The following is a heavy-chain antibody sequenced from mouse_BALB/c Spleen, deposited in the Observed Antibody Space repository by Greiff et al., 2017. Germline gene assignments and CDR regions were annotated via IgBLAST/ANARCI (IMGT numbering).Heavy chain of an antibody. D-gene: IGHD2-1*01. CDR3: AREDPYGNYAMDY. J-gene: IGHJ4*01. Sequence: EVKVVESGGGLVKPGGSLKLSCAASGFTFSDYYMYWVRQTPEKRLEWVATISDGGSYTYYPDSVKGRFTISRDNAKNNLYLQMSSLKSEDTAMYYCAREDPYGNYAMDYWGQGTSVTVSS. CDR1: GFTFSDYY. CDR2: ISDGGSYT. V-gene: IGHV5-4*02.